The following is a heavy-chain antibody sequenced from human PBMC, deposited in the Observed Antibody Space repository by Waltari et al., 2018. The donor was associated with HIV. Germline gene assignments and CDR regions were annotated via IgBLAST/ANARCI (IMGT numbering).Heavy chain of an antibody. D-gene: IGHD5-18*01. CDR2: RNPRSGNT. Sequence: QVQLVQSGAEVKKPGASVKVSCKASGYTFTSYDINWVRQATGQGLEWMGWRNPRSGNTGYAQNFQGRLTMTRNTSISTAYMELSSLRSEDTAVYYCARTSGYNFEWARKLFADWGQGTLVTVSS. V-gene: IGHV1-8*01. CDR1: GYTFTSYD. CDR3: ARTSGYNFEWARKLFAD. J-gene: IGHJ4*02.